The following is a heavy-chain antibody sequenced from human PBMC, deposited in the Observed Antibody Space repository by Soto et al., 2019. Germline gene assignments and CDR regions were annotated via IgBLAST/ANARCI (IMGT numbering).Heavy chain of an antibody. Sequence: SETLSLTCTVSGGSISSYYWSWIRQPPGKGLEWIGYIYYSGSTNYNPSLKSRVTISVDTSKNQFSLKLSSVTAADTAVYYCAREGYYGSGSYGLIDYGGQGTLVTVSS. J-gene: IGHJ4*02. CDR3: AREGYYGSGSYGLIDY. CDR2: IYYSGST. CDR1: GGSISSYY. D-gene: IGHD3-10*01. V-gene: IGHV4-59*01.